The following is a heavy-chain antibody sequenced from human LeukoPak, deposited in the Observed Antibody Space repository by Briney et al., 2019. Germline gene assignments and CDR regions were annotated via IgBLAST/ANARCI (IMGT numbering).Heavy chain of an antibody. J-gene: IGHJ6*03. V-gene: IGHV1-69*05. Sequence: SVKVSCKASGGTFSSYAISWVRQAPGQGLEWMGGIIPIFGTANYAQKFQGRVTITTVESTSTAYMELSSLRSEDTAVYYCARNLGLSRSYYYYMDVWGKGTTVTVSS. CDR1: GGTFSSYA. CDR3: ARNLGLSRSYYYYMDV. CDR2: IIPIFGTA. D-gene: IGHD3-16*02.